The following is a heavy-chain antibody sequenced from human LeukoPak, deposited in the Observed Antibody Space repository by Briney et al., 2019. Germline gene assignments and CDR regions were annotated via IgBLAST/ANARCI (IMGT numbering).Heavy chain of an antibody. Sequence: GGSLRLSCAASGFTFSSYAMSWVRQAPGKGLEWVSAISGSGGSTYYADSVKGRFTISRDNSKNTLYLQMNSLRAEDTAVYYCAKDGDQGVMSSPTLFDYWGQGTLVTVSS. J-gene: IGHJ4*02. V-gene: IGHV3-23*01. D-gene: IGHD3-16*01. CDR1: GFTFSSYA. CDR2: ISGSGGST. CDR3: AKDGDQGVMSSPTLFDY.